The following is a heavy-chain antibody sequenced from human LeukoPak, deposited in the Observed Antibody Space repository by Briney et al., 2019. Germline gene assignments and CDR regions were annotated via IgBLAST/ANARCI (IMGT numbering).Heavy chain of an antibody. V-gene: IGHV3-23*01. CDR2: ISGSGGST. D-gene: IGHD3-22*01. Sequence: AGGSLRLSCAAPGFAFSSYAMSWVRQAPGKGLEWVSAISGSGGSTYYADSVKGRFTLSRDNAKNSLYLQMNSLRDEDTAVYYCARAQYYYDSYPIDFDSWGQGTLVTVSS. CDR3: ARAQYYYDSYPIDFDS. CDR1: GFAFSSYA. J-gene: IGHJ4*02.